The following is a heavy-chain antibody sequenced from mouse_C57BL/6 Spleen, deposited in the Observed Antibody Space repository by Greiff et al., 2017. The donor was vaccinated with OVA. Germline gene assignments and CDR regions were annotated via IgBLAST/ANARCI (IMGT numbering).Heavy chain of an antibody. Sequence: EVKLMESGGGLVKPGGSLKLSCAASGFTFSSYAMSWVRQTPEKRLEWVATISDGGSYTYYPDNVKGRFTISRDNDKNNLYLQMSHLKSEDTAMYYCGRESYSNSEWNFDVWGTGTTLTVSS. CDR3: GRESYSNSEWNFDV. J-gene: IGHJ2*01. CDR2: ISDGGSYT. D-gene: IGHD2-5*01. V-gene: IGHV5-4*01. CDR1: GFTFSSYA.